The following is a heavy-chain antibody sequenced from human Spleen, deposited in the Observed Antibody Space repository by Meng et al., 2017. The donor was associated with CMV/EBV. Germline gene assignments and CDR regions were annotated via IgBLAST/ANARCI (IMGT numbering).Heavy chain of an antibody. Sequence: GGSLRLSCAASGFTFNDYTMHWVRQAPGKGLEWVSLISWDGDITYYADSVKGRFTISRDNAKNSLYLQMDSLRAEDTAVYYCTRQVGAPHSWGQGTLVTVSS. CDR1: GFTFNDYT. J-gene: IGHJ4*02. V-gene: IGHV3-43*01. D-gene: IGHD1-26*01. CDR3: TRQVGAPHS. CDR2: ISWDGDIT.